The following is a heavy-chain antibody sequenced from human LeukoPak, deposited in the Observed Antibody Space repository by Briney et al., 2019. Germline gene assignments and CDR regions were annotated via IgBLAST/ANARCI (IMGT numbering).Heavy chain of an antibody. Sequence: ASVKVSCKASGYTFTGYYMHWVRQAPGQGLEWMGWINPNSGGTNYAQKFQGGVTMTRDTSISTAYMELSRLRSDDTAVYYCARVLWSADAFDIWGQGTMVTVSS. CDR2: INPNSGGT. CDR1: GYTFTGYY. CDR3: ARVLWSADAFDI. D-gene: IGHD2-21*01. V-gene: IGHV1-2*02. J-gene: IGHJ3*02.